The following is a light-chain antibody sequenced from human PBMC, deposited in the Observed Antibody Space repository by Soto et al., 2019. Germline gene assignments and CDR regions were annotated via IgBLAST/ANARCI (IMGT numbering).Light chain of an antibody. CDR3: QQYNTYPLT. J-gene: IGKJ4*01. Sequence: DIQMTQSPSTLSASVGERVTITCRASQGISTWLAWYQQKPGKAPKLLIYKASSLEGGVPSRFSGSGSGTECNITVSSLQPDDFATYYCQQYNTYPLTFGGGTTVEIK. V-gene: IGKV1-5*03. CDR2: KAS. CDR1: QGISTW.